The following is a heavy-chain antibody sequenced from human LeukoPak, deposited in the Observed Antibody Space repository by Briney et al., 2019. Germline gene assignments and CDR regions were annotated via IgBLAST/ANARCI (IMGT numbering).Heavy chain of an antibody. CDR2: IYYSGST. Sequence: PSETLSLTCTVSGGSISSYCWSWIRQPPGKGLEWIGYIYYSGSTNYNPSLKSRVTISVDTSKNQFSLKLSSVTAADTAVYYCAKWRSGSDYFDYWGQGTLVTVSS. V-gene: IGHV4-59*01. D-gene: IGHD1-26*01. J-gene: IGHJ4*02. CDR1: GGSISSYC. CDR3: AKWRSGSDYFDY.